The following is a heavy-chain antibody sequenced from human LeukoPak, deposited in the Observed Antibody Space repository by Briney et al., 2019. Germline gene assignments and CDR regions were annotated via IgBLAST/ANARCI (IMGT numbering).Heavy chain of an antibody. Sequence: GESLKISCKGSGYRFASYWIAWVRQLPGKGLEWMGIIYPDDSDTRYSPSFQGQVTISADKSISTAYLQWSGLKASDAAVYYCARANRSSTSHNWFDPWGQGTLVTVSS. J-gene: IGHJ5*02. CDR1: GYRFASYW. D-gene: IGHD2-2*01. CDR3: ARANRSSTSHNWFDP. CDR2: IYPDDSDT. V-gene: IGHV5-51*01.